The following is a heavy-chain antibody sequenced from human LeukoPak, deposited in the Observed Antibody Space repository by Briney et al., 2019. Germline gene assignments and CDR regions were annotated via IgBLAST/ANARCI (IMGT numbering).Heavy chain of an antibody. CDR3: ARDGVEEMATIGLPGP. V-gene: IGHV1-18*01. D-gene: IGHD5-24*01. J-gene: IGHJ5*02. CDR1: GYTFTSYG. CDR2: ISAYNGNT. Sequence: ASVKVPCKASGYTFTSYGISWVRQAPGQGLEWMGWISAYNGNTNYAQKLQGRVTMTTDTSTSTAYMELRSLRSDDTAVYYCARDGVEEMATIGLPGPWGQGTLVTVSS.